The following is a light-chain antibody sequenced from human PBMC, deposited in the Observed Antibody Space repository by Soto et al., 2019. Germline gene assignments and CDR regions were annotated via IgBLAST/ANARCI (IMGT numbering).Light chain of an antibody. CDR3: QQRNVWPPIT. Sequence: VLTQSPATLSLSPGERATRSCRASQSIHTSLAWYQQKSGKPPRLVIYDSTLRANGVPDRFGGSRSGTEFTLTINSLEPEDFAVYYCQQRNVWPPITFGQGTRLEIK. CDR1: QSIHTS. CDR2: DST. J-gene: IGKJ5*01. V-gene: IGKV3-11*01.